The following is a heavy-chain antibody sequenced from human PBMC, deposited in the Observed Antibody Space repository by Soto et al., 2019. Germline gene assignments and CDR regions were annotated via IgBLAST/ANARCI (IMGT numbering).Heavy chain of an antibody. CDR1: GFTFSSYG. D-gene: IGHD3-10*01. V-gene: IGHV3-30*18. J-gene: IGHJ4*02. Sequence: QVQLVESGGGVVQPGRSPRLSCAASGFTFSSYGMHWVRQAPGKGLEWVAVISYDGSNKYYADSVKGRFTISRDNSKNTLYLQMNSLRAEDTAVYYCAKLSYYGSGGYRPIDYWGQGTLVTVSS. CDR2: ISYDGSNK. CDR3: AKLSYYGSGGYRPIDY.